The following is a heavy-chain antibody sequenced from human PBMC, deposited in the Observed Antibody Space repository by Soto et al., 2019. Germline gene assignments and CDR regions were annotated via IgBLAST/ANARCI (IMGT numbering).Heavy chain of an antibody. Sequence: GGSLILSCSASGFTFRNFAMTLVRQAPGKGLEWVSGIGSGGGDTYYADSVKGRFTISRDDSKNTLGLQMNSLRAEDTAIYFCAKDRVNGNSVWDPFDICGQGAMVTVSS. V-gene: IGHV3-23*01. CDR3: AKDRVNGNSVWDPFDI. CDR1: GFTFRNFA. CDR2: IGSGGGDT. D-gene: IGHD2-8*01. J-gene: IGHJ3*02.